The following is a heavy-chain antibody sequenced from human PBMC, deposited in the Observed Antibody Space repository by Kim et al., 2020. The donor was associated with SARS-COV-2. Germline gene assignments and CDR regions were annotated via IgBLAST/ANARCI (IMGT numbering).Heavy chain of an antibody. J-gene: IGHJ3*02. CDR1: GASVNSNDYF. CDR2: VFHSGTS. V-gene: IGHV4-61*08. D-gene: IGHD3-16*02. CDR3: ARDSDYIWGNYRNAFDI. Sequence: ETLSLTCTVSGASVNSNDYFWSWIRQPPGKALEVIGNVFHSGTSNINPSLKSRVTMSLDTSKNQFSLQLSSVTAADTAVYYCARDSDYIWGNYRNAFDIWGQGTMVTVSS.